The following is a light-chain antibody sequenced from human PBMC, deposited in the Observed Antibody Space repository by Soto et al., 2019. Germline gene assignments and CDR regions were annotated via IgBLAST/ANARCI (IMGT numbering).Light chain of an antibody. CDR3: QQFGSSPPYT. V-gene: IGKV3-20*01. Sequence: EIVLTQSPGTLSLSPGERATLSCRASQSVGSTFLAWYQQKPGQAPRLLTYGASSRATGIPDRFSGSGSGIDFTLTISRLEPEDFAVYYCQQFGSSPPYTFGQGTKVEIK. J-gene: IGKJ2*01. CDR1: QSVGSTF. CDR2: GAS.